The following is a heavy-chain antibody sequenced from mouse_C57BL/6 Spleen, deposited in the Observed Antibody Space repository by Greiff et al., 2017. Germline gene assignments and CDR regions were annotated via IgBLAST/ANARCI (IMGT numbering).Heavy chain of an antibody. D-gene: IGHD1-1*01. J-gene: IGHJ1*03. CDR2: IYPRSGNT. CDR1: GYTFTSYG. V-gene: IGHV1-81*01. CDR3: ASSSYNWYFDV. Sequence: QVQLQQSGAELARPGASVKLSCKASGYTFTSYGISWVKQRTGQGLEWIGEIYPRSGNTYYNEKFKGKATLTAAKSSSTAYMELRSLTSEDSAVYFCASSSYNWYFDVWGTGTTVTVSS.